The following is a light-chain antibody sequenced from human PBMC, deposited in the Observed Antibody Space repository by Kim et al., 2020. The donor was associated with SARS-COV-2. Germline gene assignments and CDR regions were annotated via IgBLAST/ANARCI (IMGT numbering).Light chain of an antibody. CDR3: NSRDNTADRLGV. Sequence: LGQTVRITCQGDSRRKYYGAWYQQKPGQAPILLIYNKNNRPSGIPDRFSASSSGNTATLTITGAQAEDEADYYCNSRDNTADRLGVFGGGTKLTVL. CDR1: SRRKYY. V-gene: IGLV3-19*01. CDR2: NKN. J-gene: IGLJ3*02.